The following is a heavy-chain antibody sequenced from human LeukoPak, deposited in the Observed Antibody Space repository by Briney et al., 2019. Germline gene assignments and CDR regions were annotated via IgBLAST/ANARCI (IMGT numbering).Heavy chain of an antibody. D-gene: IGHD2-15*01. V-gene: IGHV3-23*01. CDR2: ISGSGGST. CDR1: GFTFSSYA. Sequence: GGSLRLSCAASGFTFSSYAMSWVRQAPGRGLEWVSAISGSGGSTYYADSVKGRFTISRDNSKNTLYLQMNSLRAEDTAVYYCAKEVFRVVVVSRTYFDYWGQGTLVTVSS. CDR3: AKEVFRVVVVSRTYFDY. J-gene: IGHJ4*02.